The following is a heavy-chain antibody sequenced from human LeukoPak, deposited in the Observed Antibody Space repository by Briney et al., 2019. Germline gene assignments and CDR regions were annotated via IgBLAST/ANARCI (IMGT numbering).Heavy chain of an antibody. V-gene: IGHV1-46*01. D-gene: IGHD3-16*02. CDR3: AREPPESFRFDY. Sequence: ASVKISCKASGYTFTSYYIHWVRQAPGQGLEWMGIIRPSGGKASYPQNFQGRVTMTMDMSASTVHMELSSLTSEDTAMYYCAREPPESFRFDYWGQGAPVTVSS. CDR1: GYTFTSYY. J-gene: IGHJ4*02. CDR2: IRPSGGKA.